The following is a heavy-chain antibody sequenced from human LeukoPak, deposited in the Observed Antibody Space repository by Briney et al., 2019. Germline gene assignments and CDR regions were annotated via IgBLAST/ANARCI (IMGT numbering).Heavy chain of an antibody. CDR2: IYPGDSDT. J-gene: IGHJ3*02. CDR1: GYNFTTYW. D-gene: IGHD1-1*01. V-gene: IGHV5-51*01. CDR3: ARLMAGGTYRAAFDI. Sequence: GESLKISCKTSGYNFTTYWIAWVRQMPGKGLERMGIIYPGDSDTRYSPSFQGQVTISADKSISTAYLQWSSLKASDTAIYYCARLMAGGTYRAAFDIWGQGTMVTVSS.